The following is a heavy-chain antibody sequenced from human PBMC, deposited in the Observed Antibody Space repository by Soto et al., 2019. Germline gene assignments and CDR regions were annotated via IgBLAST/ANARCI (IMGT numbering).Heavy chain of an antibody. V-gene: IGHV3-53*01. CDR2: IFSAGVT. Sequence: EVRLVESGGGLVQSGESLTLSCEPSGFTVKGNYVGWVRQAPGKGLEWVAVIFSAGVTFYGDSVRGRFTVSKDTDKNTLYLQINTLRVEDTAVYYCAKDQTPGYSADWAVGYYFHFWGQGTLVTVSS. CDR1: GFTVKGNY. J-gene: IGHJ4*02. D-gene: IGHD5-12*01. CDR3: AKDQTPGYSADWAVGYYFHF.